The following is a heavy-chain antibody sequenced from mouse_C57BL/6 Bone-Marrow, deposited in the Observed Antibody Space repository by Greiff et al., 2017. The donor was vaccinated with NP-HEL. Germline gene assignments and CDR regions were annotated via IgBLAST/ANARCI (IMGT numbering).Heavy chain of an antibody. CDR1: GFNIKDYY. J-gene: IGHJ2*01. V-gene: IGHV14-2*01. CDR2: IDPEDGET. Sequence: VQLQQSGAELVKPGASVKLSCTASGFNIKDYYMHWVKQRTEQGLEWIGRIDPEDGETKYAPKFRGKATITADTSSNTAYLPLSSLTSEDTAVYYCVACITTVEYYFDYWGQGTTLTVSS. D-gene: IGHD1-1*01. CDR3: VACITTVEYYFDY.